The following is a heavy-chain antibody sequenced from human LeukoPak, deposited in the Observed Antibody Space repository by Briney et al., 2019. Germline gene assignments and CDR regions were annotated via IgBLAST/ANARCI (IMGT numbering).Heavy chain of an antibody. V-gene: IGHV4-59*01. J-gene: IGHJ5*02. CDR1: GDPFSDYY. CDR2: LYYRGST. Sequence: RSSETLSLTCTFSGDPFSDYYWTWIRRPPGGTLEWIGHLYYRGSTKYNPSLKNRVSISVDTSKNQVSLTLTSVTAADTADYYCARAMRWTSGPVELGWFDRWGQGTQVTVSS. CDR3: ARAMRWTSGPVELGWFDR. D-gene: IGHD1-1*01.